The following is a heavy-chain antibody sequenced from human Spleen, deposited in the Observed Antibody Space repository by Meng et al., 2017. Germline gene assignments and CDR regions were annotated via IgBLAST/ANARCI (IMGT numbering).Heavy chain of an antibody. CDR3: ARGGPIDY. CDR1: GGSFSDYY. CDR2: INHSGST. Sequence: QVQLQQWGAGRLKPSETLSLTCVVSGGSFSDYYWSWIRQPPGKGLEWIGEINHSGSTNYNPSLESRATISVDTSKNQFSLRLSSVTAADTAVYYCARGGPIDYWGQGTLVTVSS. V-gene: IGHV4-34*01. J-gene: IGHJ4*02.